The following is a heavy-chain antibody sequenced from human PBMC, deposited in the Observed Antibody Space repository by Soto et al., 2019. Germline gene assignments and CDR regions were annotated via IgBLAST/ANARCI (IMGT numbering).Heavy chain of an antibody. Sequence: SETLPLTWTVSGGSISSGGYYWSWIRQHPGKGLEWIGYIYYSGSTYYNPSLKSRVTISVDTSKNQFSLKLSSVTAADTAVYYCSSVHLDYFDFCGQGTLVPVSS. J-gene: IGHJ4*02. CDR3: SSVHLDYFDF. CDR2: IYYSGST. V-gene: IGHV4-31*02. CDR1: GGSISSGGYY. D-gene: IGHD1-1*01.